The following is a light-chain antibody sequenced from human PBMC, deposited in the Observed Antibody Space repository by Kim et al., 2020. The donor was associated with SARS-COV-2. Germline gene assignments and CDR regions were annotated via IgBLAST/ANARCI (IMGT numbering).Light chain of an antibody. Sequence: RVTLSSTGSSTTIGAGYDVPWYQQLPGTAPRLLISVNSNRPSGVPDRFSGTKSGTSASLAITGLQPEDEADYYCQSYDSSLSASVFGGGTQLTVL. CDR2: VNS. CDR1: STTIGAGYD. V-gene: IGLV1-40*01. CDR3: QSYDSSLSASV. J-gene: IGLJ7*01.